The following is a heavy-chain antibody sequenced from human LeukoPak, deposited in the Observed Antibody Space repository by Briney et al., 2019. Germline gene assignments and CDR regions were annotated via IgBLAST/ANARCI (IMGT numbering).Heavy chain of an antibody. CDR3: AKDATAVPGTVFMDV. Sequence: GGSLRLFCEASGFTFTNYWMHWVRHAPGKGLVWVSRINGVVIKTSYADSVKGRFTLSRDNATNSVYLQITSLRAEGTALYFCAKDATAVPGTVFMDVWGKGTTVIISS. D-gene: IGHD6-13*01. J-gene: IGHJ6*03. V-gene: IGHV3-74*01. CDR2: INGVVIKT. CDR1: GFTFTNYW.